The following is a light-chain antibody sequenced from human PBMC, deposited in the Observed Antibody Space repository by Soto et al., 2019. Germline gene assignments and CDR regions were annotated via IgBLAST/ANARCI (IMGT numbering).Light chain of an antibody. V-gene: IGLV2-8*01. J-gene: IGLJ1*01. CDR2: EVS. CDR3: QLWDSTRDHHV. Sequence: QSALTQPPSASGSPGQSVTISCTGTSSDVGGYNYVSWYQQHPGKAPKLMIYEVSKRPSGVPERISGSNSGNTATLTISRVEAGDEADYYCQLWDSTRDHHVFGSGTKVTVL. CDR1: SSDVGGYNY.